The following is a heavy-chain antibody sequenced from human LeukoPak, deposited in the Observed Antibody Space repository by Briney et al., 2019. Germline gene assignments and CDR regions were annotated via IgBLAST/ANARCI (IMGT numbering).Heavy chain of an antibody. CDR1: GGTFSSYA. Sequence: GSSVKVSCKASGGTFSSYAISWVRQAPGQGLEWMGWISAYNGNTNYAQKLQGRVTMTTDTSTSTAYMELRSLRSDDTAVYYCATRIGGALNWGQGTLVTVSS. V-gene: IGHV1-18*01. CDR3: ATRIGGALN. D-gene: IGHD1-26*01. CDR2: ISAYNGNT. J-gene: IGHJ4*02.